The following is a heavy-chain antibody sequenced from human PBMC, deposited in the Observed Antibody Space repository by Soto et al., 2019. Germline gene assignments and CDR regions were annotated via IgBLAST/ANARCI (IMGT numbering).Heavy chain of an antibody. J-gene: IGHJ4*02. V-gene: IGHV3-74*01. CDR3: ARGGLRWYELIDY. D-gene: IGHD4-17*01. CDR1: GFTFSSYW. Sequence: GGSLRLSCAASGFTFSSYWMHWVRQAPGKGLVWVSRINSDGSSTSYADSVKGRFTISRDNAKNTLYLQMNSLRAEDTAVYYCARGGLRWYELIDYWGQGTLVTVSS. CDR2: INSDGSST.